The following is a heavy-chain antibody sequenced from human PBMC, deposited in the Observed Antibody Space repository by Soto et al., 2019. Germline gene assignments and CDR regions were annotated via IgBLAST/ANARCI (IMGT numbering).Heavy chain of an antibody. V-gene: IGHV1-18*01. CDR2: IRAYHGNT. CDR1: GYTFTSYG. J-gene: IGHJ6*03. CDR3: ARQPSGALLWFGELLSWADYYYYYLDV. D-gene: IGHD3-10*01. Sequence: QVQLVQSGAEVKKPGASVKVSCKASGYTFTSYGISWVRQAPGQVLEWMGWIRAYHGNTNYAQKLQGRVTMTTDTSTSTTYMELRSPRSDDTAVYYCARQPSGALLWFGELLSWADYYYYYLDVWGKGTTVTVSS.